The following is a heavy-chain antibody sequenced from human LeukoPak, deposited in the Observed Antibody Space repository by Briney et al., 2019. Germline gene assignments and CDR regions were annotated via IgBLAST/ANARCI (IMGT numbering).Heavy chain of an antibody. CDR2: ISPADSDT. Sequence: GESLKISCQVSGYNFATYWIGWVRQMPGKGLEWMGIISPADSDTRYSPSFQGQVTISADKSINTAYLQWSSLRASDTAIYYCARQAAVAGPGIDYWGQGTLVTVSS. D-gene: IGHD6-19*01. CDR3: ARQAAVAGPGIDY. V-gene: IGHV5-51*01. J-gene: IGHJ4*02. CDR1: GYNFATYW.